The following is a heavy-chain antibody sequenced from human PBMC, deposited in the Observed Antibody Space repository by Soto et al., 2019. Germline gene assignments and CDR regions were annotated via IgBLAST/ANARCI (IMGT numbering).Heavy chain of an antibody. CDR2: IFYSGGT. CDR3: ARVGSSGWSPDY. V-gene: IGHV4-59*11. CDR1: GGSISGHY. D-gene: IGHD6-19*01. Sequence: KTSETLSLTCTVSGGSISGHYWTWIRQPPGKGLEWIGYIFYSGGTNYNPSLKSRVTMSVDTSKNQFSLNLSSVTAADTAVYYCARVGSSGWSPDYWGPGTLVTVSS. J-gene: IGHJ4*02.